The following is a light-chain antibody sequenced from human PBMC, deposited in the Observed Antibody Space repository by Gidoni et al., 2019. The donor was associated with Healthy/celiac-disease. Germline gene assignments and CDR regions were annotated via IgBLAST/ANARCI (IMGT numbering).Light chain of an antibody. J-gene: IGKJ3*01. Sequence: DIVMTQSPDSLAVSLGERATINCKSSQSVLYSSNNKNDLAWYQQKPGQPPKLLIYWASTRESGVPDRFSGRGSGTDFTLTISSLQAEDVAVYYCQQYYSTPPAFGPGTKVDIK. CDR1: QSVLYSSNNKND. V-gene: IGKV4-1*01. CDR2: WAS. CDR3: QQYYSTPPA.